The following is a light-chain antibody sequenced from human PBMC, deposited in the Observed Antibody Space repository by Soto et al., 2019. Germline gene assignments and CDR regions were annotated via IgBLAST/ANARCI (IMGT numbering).Light chain of an antibody. CDR3: HVWDSDRDHPV. Sequence: SYELTQPPSVSVAPGKTARITCGGNNIGSKSVHWYQQKSGQAPVLVIYYEIDRPSGIPERFSGSNYGNTATLTISSVEAGGEADYYCHVWDSDRDHPVFGGGTKLTVL. CDR2: YEI. CDR1: NIGSKS. V-gene: IGLV3-21*04. J-gene: IGLJ2*01.